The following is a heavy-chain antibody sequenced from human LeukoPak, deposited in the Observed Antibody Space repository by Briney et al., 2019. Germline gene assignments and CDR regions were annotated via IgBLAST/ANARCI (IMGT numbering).Heavy chain of an antibody. D-gene: IGHD6-6*01. V-gene: IGHV3-53*05. Sequence: GGSLRLSCAASGFTVSSNYMSWVRQAPGKGLEWVSVIYSGGNTYYADSVKGRFTISRDNSKNTLYLQMNSLRTDDTAVYYCARDGGEQLVGPFDYWGQGTLVTVSS. J-gene: IGHJ4*02. CDR2: IYSGGNT. CDR3: ARDGGEQLVGPFDY. CDR1: GFTVSSNY.